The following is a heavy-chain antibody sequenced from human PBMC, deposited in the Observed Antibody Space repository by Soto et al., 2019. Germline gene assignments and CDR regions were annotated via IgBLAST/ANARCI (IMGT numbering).Heavy chain of an antibody. Sequence: PGGSLRLSCTASGFSFSRYGLHWVRQAPGKGLEWVTVISYDGRNKYYADSVKGRFTISRDNSKNTLNLQINSLRTEDTAVYYCVKDTDSSGWYPGDFDSWGQGTLVTVSS. D-gene: IGHD6-19*01. J-gene: IGHJ4*02. V-gene: IGHV3-30*04. CDR1: GFSFSRYG. CDR2: ISYDGRNK. CDR3: VKDTDSSGWYPGDFDS.